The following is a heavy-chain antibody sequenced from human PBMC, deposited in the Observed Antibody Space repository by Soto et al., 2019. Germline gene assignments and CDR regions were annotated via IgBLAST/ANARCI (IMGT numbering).Heavy chain of an antibody. CDR2: IYYSGST. Sequence: PSETLSLTCTVSGGSISSYYWSWVRQPPGKGLEWIGYIYYSGSTNYNPSLKSRVTISVDTSKNQFSLKLSSVTAADTAVYYCARAGDGGYYYDSSGYLFDYWGQGTLVTVS. CDR1: GGSISSYY. CDR3: ARAGDGGYYYDSSGYLFDY. D-gene: IGHD3-22*01. J-gene: IGHJ4*02. V-gene: IGHV4-59*01.